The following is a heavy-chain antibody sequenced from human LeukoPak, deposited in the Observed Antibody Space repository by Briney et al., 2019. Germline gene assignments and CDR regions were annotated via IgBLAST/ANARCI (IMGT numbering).Heavy chain of an antibody. V-gene: IGHV3-21*01. Sequence: GGSLRLSCAASGFTFSSYSMNWVRQAPGKGLEWVSSISSSSSYIYYADSVKGRFTISRDNAKNSLYLQMNILRAEDTAVYYCAAEVVGATSDYFDYWGQGTLVTVSS. J-gene: IGHJ4*02. CDR2: ISSSSSYI. CDR3: AAEVVGATSDYFDY. D-gene: IGHD1-26*01. CDR1: GFTFSSYS.